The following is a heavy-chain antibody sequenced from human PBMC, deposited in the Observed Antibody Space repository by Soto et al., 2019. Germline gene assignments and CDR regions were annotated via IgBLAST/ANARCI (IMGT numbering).Heavy chain of an antibody. CDR1: GYTFTSYG. D-gene: IGHD3-10*01. V-gene: IGHV1-18*01. J-gene: IGHJ5*02. CDR2: ISAYNGNT. Sequence: ASVKVSCKASGYTFTSYGISWVRQAPGQGLEWMGWISAYNGNTNYAQKLQGRVTMTTDTSTSTAYMELRSLRSDDTAVYYCARIQSGGSGSYSPRWLDPWGQGTLVTVSS. CDR3: ARIQSGGSGSYSPRWLDP.